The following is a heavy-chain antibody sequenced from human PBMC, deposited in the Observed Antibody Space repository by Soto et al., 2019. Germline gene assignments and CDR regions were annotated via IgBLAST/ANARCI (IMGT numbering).Heavy chain of an antibody. CDR1: GYTFSNFG. J-gene: IGHJ4*02. V-gene: IGHV1-18*01. D-gene: IGHD2-8*01. Sequence: QVQLVQSGGEVKKPGASVKVSCKASGYTFSNFGLSWVRQAPGQGLELMGWISPYNGNTNYAQKLQGRLTMTTDTSTSTAYMELRSLRSDDTAVYYCARDRLGVSVTGGGFDSWGQGTLATVSS. CDR3: ARDRLGVSVTGGGFDS. CDR2: ISPYNGNT.